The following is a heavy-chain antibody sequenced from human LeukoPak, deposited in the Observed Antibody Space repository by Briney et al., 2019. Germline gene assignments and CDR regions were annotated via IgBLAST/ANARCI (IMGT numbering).Heavy chain of an antibody. D-gene: IGHD6-13*01. CDR3: ARRGGIAAAEA. V-gene: IGHV4-39*01. Sequence: TSETLSLTCTVSGGSISSSSYYWGWIRQPPGKGLEWIGSIYYSGSTYYNPSLKSRVTISVDTSKNQFSLKLSSVTAADTAVYYCARRGGIAAAEAWGQGTLVTVSS. CDR2: IYYSGST. J-gene: IGHJ5*02. CDR1: GGSISSSSYY.